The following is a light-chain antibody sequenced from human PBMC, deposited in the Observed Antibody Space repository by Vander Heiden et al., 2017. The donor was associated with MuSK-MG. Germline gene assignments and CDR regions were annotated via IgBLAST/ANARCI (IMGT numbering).Light chain of an antibody. J-gene: IGKJ4*01. CDR3: MQALQTPT. Sequence: DIVMTQSPFSPPVTPGEPASSSCRSSQSLLHSNGYNYLDWYLQKPGQSPQLLIYLGSNRASGVPDRFSGSGSGTDFTLKISRVEAEDVGVYYCMQALQTPTFGGGTKVEIK. CDR2: LGS. CDR1: QSLLHSNGYNY. V-gene: IGKV2-28*01.